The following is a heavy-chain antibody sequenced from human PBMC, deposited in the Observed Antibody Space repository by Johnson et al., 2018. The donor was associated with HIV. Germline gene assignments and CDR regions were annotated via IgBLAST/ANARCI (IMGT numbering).Heavy chain of an antibody. V-gene: IGHV3-30*03. D-gene: IGHD1-26*01. J-gene: IGHJ3*02. CDR3: ARDLLWYSGSQLEAFDI. CDR1: GFTFSTSG. CDR2: ISYDGSNK. Sequence: QVQLVESGGGVVQPGRSLRLSCAASGFTFSTSGMHWVRQAPGKGMEWVAVISYDGSNKYYADSVKGRFTISRDNSKNTLYLQMNSLRAEDTAVYYCARDLLWYSGSQLEAFDIWGQGTMVTVSS.